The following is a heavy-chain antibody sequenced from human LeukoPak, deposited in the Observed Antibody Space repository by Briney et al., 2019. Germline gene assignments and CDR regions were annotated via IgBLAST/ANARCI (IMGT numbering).Heavy chain of an antibody. J-gene: IGHJ6*02. CDR1: GFTFSSYA. CDR3: AKGIAAAGWISYYYYYYGMDV. Sequence: PGGSLRLSCAASGFTFSSYAMSWVRQAPGKGLEWVSAISGSGGSTYYADSVKGRFTISRDNSKNTLHLQMNSLRAEDTAVYYCAKGIAAAGWISYYYYYYGMDVWGQGTTVTVSS. V-gene: IGHV3-23*01. CDR2: ISGSGGST. D-gene: IGHD6-13*01.